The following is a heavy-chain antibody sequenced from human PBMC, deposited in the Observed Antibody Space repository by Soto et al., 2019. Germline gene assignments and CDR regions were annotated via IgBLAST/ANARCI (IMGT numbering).Heavy chain of an antibody. CDR3: AKERATTTAFDY. CDR1: GFTFSRDG. CDR2: ITDNGGRT. V-gene: IGHV3-23*01. Sequence: VGSLRLSCAASGFTFSRDGMSWVRQAPGKGLEWVSLITDNGGRTYYAGSVKGRFTISRDNTKNTLFLQMDSLRTEDTAVYYCAKERATTTAFDYWGQGALVTVSS. D-gene: IGHD4-17*01. J-gene: IGHJ4*02.